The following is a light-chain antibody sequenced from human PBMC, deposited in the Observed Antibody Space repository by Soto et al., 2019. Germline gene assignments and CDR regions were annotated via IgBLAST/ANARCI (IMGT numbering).Light chain of an antibody. CDR3: QQYNNSPTWT. V-gene: IGKV1-5*03. CDR1: QTISSW. J-gene: IGKJ1*01. Sequence: IQMTQSPSTLSGSVVDIVTITCLASQTISSWLAWYQQKPGKAPKLLIYKASNLESGVPSRFSGSGSGTEFTLTISSLQPDDSATYYCQQYNNSPTWTFGQGTKVDIK. CDR2: KAS.